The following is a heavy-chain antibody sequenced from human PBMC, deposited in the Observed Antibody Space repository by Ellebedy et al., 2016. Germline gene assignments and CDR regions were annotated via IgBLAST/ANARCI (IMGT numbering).Heavy chain of an antibody. D-gene: IGHD6-13*01. J-gene: IGHJ4*02. CDR1: GFTFSSYA. CDR2: ISSNGGST. CDR3: ARGVAAAGTKYYFDY. Sequence: GGSLRLSCAASGFTFSSYAMHCVRQAPGKGLEYVSAISSNGGSTYYANSVKGRFTISRDNSKNTLYLQMGSLRAEDMAVYYCARGVAAAGTKYYFDYWGQGTLVTVSS. V-gene: IGHV3-64*01.